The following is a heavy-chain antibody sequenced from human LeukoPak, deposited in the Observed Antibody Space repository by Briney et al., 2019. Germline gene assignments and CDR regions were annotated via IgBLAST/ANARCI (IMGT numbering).Heavy chain of an antibody. CDR2: IYYSGST. CDR1: GGSISSGGYY. D-gene: IGHD2-2*01. Sequence: SETLSLTCTVSGGSISSGGYYWSWIRQHPGKGLEWIGYIYYSGSTYYNPSLKSRVTISVDTSKNQFSLKLSSVTAADTAVYYCARALGCSSTSCYRHIDYSGQGKLVTVSP. CDR3: ARALGCSSTSCYRHIDY. J-gene: IGHJ4*02. V-gene: IGHV4-31*03.